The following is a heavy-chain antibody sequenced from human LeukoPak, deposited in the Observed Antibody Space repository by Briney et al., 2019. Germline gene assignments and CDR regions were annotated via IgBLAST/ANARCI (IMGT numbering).Heavy chain of an antibody. V-gene: IGHV1-58*02. J-gene: IGHJ3*02. CDR3: AADGAHSFRAFDI. CDR1: GFTFTSSA. Sequence: GASVKVSCKASGFTFTSSAMQWVRQARGQGLEWIGWIVVGSGNTNYAQKFQERVTITRDMSTSTAYMELSSLRSEDTAVYYCAADGAHSFRAFDIWGQGTMVTDSS. CDR2: IVVGSGNT. D-gene: IGHD1-26*01.